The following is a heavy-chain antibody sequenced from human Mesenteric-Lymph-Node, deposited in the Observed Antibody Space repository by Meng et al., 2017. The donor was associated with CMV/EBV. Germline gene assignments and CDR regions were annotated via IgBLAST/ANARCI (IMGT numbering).Heavy chain of an antibody. CDR1: GGSFSGYY. D-gene: IGHD3-9*01. Sequence: VQLHQGVAGVLKPSETLSVTCAVYGGSFSGYYWNWIRQSPEKGLEWIGEINHSGSTTYNPSFTSRIIISVDTSTNQISLNMSSVTAADTAVYYCARGSSYDILTGYFDYWGQGALVTVSS. J-gene: IGHJ4*02. V-gene: IGHV4-34*01. CDR3: ARGSSYDILTGYFDY. CDR2: INHSGST.